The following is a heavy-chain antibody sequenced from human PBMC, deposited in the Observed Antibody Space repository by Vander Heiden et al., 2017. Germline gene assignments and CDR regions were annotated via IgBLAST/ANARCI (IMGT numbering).Heavy chain of an antibody. V-gene: IGHV4-34*01. J-gene: IGHJ4*02. CDR1: GGSFSGYY. CDR3: ARGTLIPYCSSTSCFFFDY. CDR2: INHSGRT. D-gene: IGHD2-2*01. Sequence: QVQLQQRGAGLLKPSETLSLTCAVYGGSFSGYYWRWIRQPPGKGLEWIGEINHSGRTNYNPSLKSRVTISVDTSKNQFSLKLSSVTAADTAVYYCARGTLIPYCSSTSCFFFDYWGQRTLVTVSS.